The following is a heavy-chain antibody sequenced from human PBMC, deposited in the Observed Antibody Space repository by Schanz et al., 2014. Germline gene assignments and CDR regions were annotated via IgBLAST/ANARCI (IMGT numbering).Heavy chain of an antibody. CDR1: GFTFRSYG. D-gene: IGHD2-15*01. J-gene: IGHJ6*02. V-gene: IGHV3-21*01. CDR3: ARVELSVYYYAMDV. CDR2: ISPSSSYI. Sequence: VQLVESGGGVVQPGRSLRLSCAASGFTFRSYGMHWVRQAPGKGLEYISSISPSSSYIYYADSVKGRFTISRDNAKNSLYLQMNSLRAEDAAVYYCARVELSVYYYAMDVWGQGTTVTVSS.